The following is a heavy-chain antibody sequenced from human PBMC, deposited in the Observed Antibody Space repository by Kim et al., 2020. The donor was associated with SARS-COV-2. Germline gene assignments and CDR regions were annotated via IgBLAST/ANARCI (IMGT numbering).Heavy chain of an antibody. V-gene: IGHV3-74*01. J-gene: IGHJ4*02. CDR3: VRGSSSWYLDS. D-gene: IGHD6-13*01. CDR2: IKTDGSMT. CDR1: GFILSGYW. Sequence: GGSLRLSCAASGFILSGYWMHWVRQAPGKGLVWVSRIKTDGSMTNYADSVKGRFTIARDNAKNTLYLQMNSLRAEDTAVYFCVRGSSSWYLDSWGQGTLAT.